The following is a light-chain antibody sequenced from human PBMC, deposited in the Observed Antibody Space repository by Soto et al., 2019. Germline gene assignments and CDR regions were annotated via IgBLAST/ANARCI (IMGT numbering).Light chain of an antibody. CDR2: WAS. Sequence: DIVMTQSPDSLAVSLGERATINCKSRQSVLHSSNKKNYLAWYQQKPGQPPKLLIYWASTRESGVPDRLSGSCSGTYVSLTISSLKVEVVAVYYCQQDYSTPPYTFGQGTKLEIK. CDR1: QSVLHSSNKKNY. V-gene: IGKV4-1*01. CDR3: QQDYSTPPYT. J-gene: IGKJ2*01.